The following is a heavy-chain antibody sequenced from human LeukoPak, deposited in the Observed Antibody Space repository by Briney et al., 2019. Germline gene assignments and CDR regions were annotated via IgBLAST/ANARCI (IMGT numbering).Heavy chain of an antibody. D-gene: IGHD3-22*01. CDR1: GFTFSSYS. CDR2: ISTSSSYI. Sequence: GGSLRLSCAASGFTFSSYSMNWVRQAPGKGLEWVSSISTSSSYIYYADSVKGRFTISTDNAKNSLYLQMNSLRAEDTAVYYCARDHRGSPNYDSSGPLDYWGQGTLVTVSS. V-gene: IGHV3-21*01. CDR3: ARDHRGSPNYDSSGPLDY. J-gene: IGHJ4*02.